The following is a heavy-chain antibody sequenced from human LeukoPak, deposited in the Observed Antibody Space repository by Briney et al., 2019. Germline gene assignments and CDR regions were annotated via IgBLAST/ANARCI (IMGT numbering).Heavy chain of an antibody. J-gene: IGHJ6*03. Sequence: SETLSLTCTVSGGSISSYYWSWIRQPPGKGLECIGYIYTSGSTNYNPSLKSRVTISVDTSKNQFSLKLSSVTAADTAVYYCTTGYYYYMDVWGKGTTVTVSS. CDR2: IYTSGST. CDR1: GGSISSYY. CDR3: TTGYYYYMDV. V-gene: IGHV4-4*09.